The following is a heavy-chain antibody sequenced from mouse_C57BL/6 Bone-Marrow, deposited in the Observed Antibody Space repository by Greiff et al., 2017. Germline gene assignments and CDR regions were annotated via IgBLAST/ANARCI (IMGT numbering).Heavy chain of an antibody. CDR1: GYSFTSYY. V-gene: IGHV1-66*01. CDR3: AREGDGYYRGFDV. D-gene: IGHD2-3*01. CDR2: IYPGSGNT. J-gene: IGHJ1*03. Sequence: QVQLQQSGPELVKPGASVKISCKASGYSFTSYYIHWVKQRPGQGLEWIGWIYPGSGNTKYNEKFKGKATLTADTSSSTAYMQLSSLTSEDSAVYYCAREGDGYYRGFDVWGTGTTVTVSS.